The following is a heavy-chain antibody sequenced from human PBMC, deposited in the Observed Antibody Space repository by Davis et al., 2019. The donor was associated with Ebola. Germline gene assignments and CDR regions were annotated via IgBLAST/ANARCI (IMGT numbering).Heavy chain of an antibody. V-gene: IGHV3-66*01. CDR3: ARDSGWELLKY. Sequence: GGSLRLSCAASGFTVSSNYMSWVRQAPGKGLEWVSVIYSGGSTYYADSVKGRFTISRDNSKNTLYLQMNSLGAEDTAVYYCARDSGWELLKYWGQGTLVTVSS. D-gene: IGHD1-26*01. CDR1: GFTVSSNY. CDR2: IYSGGST. J-gene: IGHJ4*02.